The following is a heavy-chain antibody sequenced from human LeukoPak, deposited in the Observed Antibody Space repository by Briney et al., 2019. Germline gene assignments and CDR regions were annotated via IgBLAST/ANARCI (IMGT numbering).Heavy chain of an antibody. V-gene: IGHV3-15*07. D-gene: IGHD3-10*01. Sequence: GGSLRLSCAASGFTFSNAWMNWVRQAPGKGLEWVGRIKSKTDGGTTDYAAPVKGRFTISRDDSKNTLYLQMNGLTAEDTAMYYCARDSYQDYYGRFDPWGQGTLVIVSS. CDR3: ARDSYQDYYGRFDP. CDR1: GFTFSNAW. J-gene: IGHJ5*02. CDR2: IKSKTDGGTT.